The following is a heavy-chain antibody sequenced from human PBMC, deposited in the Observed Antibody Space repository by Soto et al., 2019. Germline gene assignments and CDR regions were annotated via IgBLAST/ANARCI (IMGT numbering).Heavy chain of an antibody. CDR3: ARDIELVGLDY. CDR1: GFTFSSYA. J-gene: IGHJ4*02. Sequence: GGSLRLSCAASGFTFSSYAMHWVRQAPGKGLEWVAVISYDGSNKYYADSVKGRFTISRDNSKNTLYLQMNSLRAEDTAVYYCARDIELVGLDYWGQGTLFTVSS. V-gene: IGHV3-30-3*01. CDR2: ISYDGSNK. D-gene: IGHD6-19*01.